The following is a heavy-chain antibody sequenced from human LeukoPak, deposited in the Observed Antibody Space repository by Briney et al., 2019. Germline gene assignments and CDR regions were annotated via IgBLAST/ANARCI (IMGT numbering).Heavy chain of an antibody. CDR2: MKPKSGGI. D-gene: IGHD5-24*01. CDR1: GYTLTDYH. CDR3: ARDPVDGYSHYDY. J-gene: IGHJ4*02. Sequence: GASVKVSCKASGYTLTDYHMIWVRPAPGHGREWMAWMKPKSGGINYAQEFQGRVTVTRDTSISTAYMELSSLTSDDTAIYYCARDPVDGYSHYDYWGQGTLVTVSS. V-gene: IGHV1-2*02.